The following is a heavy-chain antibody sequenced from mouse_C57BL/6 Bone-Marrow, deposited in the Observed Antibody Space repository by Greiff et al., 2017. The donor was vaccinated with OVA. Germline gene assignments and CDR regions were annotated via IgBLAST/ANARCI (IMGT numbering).Heavy chain of an antibody. CDR2: IYPRSGNT. Sequence: VKLQESGAELARPGASVKLSCKASGYTFTSYGISWVKQRTGQGLEWIGEIYPRSGNTYYTEQFKGKATLTADKSSSTAYMELRSLTSEDSAVYFCPYYYGSSPLDYWGQGTTLTVSS. J-gene: IGHJ2*01. CDR1: GYTFTSYG. D-gene: IGHD1-1*01. V-gene: IGHV1-81*01. CDR3: PYYYGSSPLDY.